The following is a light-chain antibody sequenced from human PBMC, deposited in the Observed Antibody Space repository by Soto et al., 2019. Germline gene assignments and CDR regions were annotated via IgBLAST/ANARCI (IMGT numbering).Light chain of an antibody. J-gene: IGKJ1*01. V-gene: IGKV2-30*01. CDR2: KAS. CDR3: IQGTPWPPT. CDR1: QSLVYSDGNAY. Sequence: DVVMTQSPLSLPVTLGQPASISCRSSQSLVYSDGNAYLNWFHQRPGQSPRRLIYKASNRDSGVPHIFSGSGTGTDFTLKSSRVEAEDVGVYYCIQGTPWPPTFGRGTKVELK.